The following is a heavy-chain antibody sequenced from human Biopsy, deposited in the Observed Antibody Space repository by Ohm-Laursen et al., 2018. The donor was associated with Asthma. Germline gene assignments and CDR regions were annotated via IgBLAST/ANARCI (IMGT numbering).Heavy chain of an antibody. CDR2: ISVYNGNT. D-gene: IGHD3-10*01. CDR1: GYTFNSAG. V-gene: IGHV1-18*01. CDR3: ARAVDYSHYYGIGV. Sequence: ASVKVSCKTSGYTFNSAGITWVRQAPGQGLEWMGWISVYNGNTKVAQKLQDRVTMITDTSTSSAYMELRSLRSDDTAVYFCARAVDYSHYYGIGVWGQGTTVTVS. J-gene: IGHJ6*02.